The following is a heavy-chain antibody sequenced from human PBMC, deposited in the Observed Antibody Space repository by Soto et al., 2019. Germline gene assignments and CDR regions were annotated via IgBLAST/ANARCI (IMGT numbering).Heavy chain of an antibody. CDR2: ISWNRGTI. V-gene: IGHV3-9*01. Sequence: EVVLVESGGGLVQPGRSLRLSCAASGFNFDEYAMHWVRQGPGKGLEWVSGISWNRGTIVYAGSVKGRFTISRDNAKNFMYLEMNSLRAEDTALYYCAKGYCSSAKCYTYSYMDVWGKGTTVTVSS. CDR3: AKGYCSSAKCYTYSYMDV. CDR1: GFNFDEYA. D-gene: IGHD2-2*01. J-gene: IGHJ6*03.